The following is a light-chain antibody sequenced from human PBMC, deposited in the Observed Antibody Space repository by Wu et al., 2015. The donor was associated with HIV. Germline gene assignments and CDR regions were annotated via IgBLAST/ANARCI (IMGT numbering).Light chain of an antibody. J-gene: IGKJ2*01. CDR2: GAS. Sequence: EIVLTQSPLTLSLSPGERATLSCRASQSVPTNYLAWYLQKPDQAPRLLIYGASSRATGIPDRFGGSASGTDFTLTISALEPEDSAVYYCQQYGNSPYTFGQGTKLEI. V-gene: IGKV3-20*01. CDR1: QSVPTNY. CDR3: QQYGNSPYT.